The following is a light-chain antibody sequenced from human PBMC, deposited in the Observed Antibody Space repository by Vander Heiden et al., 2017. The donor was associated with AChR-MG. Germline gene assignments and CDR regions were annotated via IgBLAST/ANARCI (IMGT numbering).Light chain of an antibody. J-gene: IGKJ3*01. V-gene: IGKV1-39*01. CDR2: AAS. Sequence: IQMTPSPSSLSAAVGDRVTITCRASQSISSFLSWYQQKPGKAPNLLIYAASSLQSGVPSRFSGSGSGTDFTLTISSLQPEDFATYYCQQSYSTPFTFGPGTKVDIK. CDR3: QQSYSTPFT. CDR1: QSISSF.